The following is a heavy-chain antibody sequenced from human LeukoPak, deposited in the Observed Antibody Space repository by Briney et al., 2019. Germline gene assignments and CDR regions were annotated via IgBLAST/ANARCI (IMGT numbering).Heavy chain of an antibody. J-gene: IGHJ4*02. CDR2: IYYSGST. Sequence: SDTLSLTCTVSGGSISSSSYYWGWIRQPPGKGLEWIGSIYYSGSTYYNPSLKSRVTISVDTSKNQFSLKLSSVTAADTAVYYCARQSQWLVHFDYWGQGTLVTVSS. CDR3: ARQSQWLVHFDY. CDR1: GGSISSSSYY. D-gene: IGHD6-19*01. V-gene: IGHV4-39*01.